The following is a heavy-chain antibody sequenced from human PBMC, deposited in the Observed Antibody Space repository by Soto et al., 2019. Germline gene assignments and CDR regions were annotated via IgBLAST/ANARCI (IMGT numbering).Heavy chain of an antibody. D-gene: IGHD1-7*01. Sequence: QVQLVQSGAEVKKPGSSVKVSCKASGGTFSSYAISWVRQAPGQGLEWLGGIIPIFGTANYAQKFQGRVTITADKSTSTAYMERGSLSSEDTAVYYCAGTGTTWSYYYYGMAVWGQGTTVTVSS. V-gene: IGHV1-69*06. CDR2: IIPIFGTA. CDR1: GGTFSSYA. CDR3: AGTGTTWSYYYYGMAV. J-gene: IGHJ6*02.